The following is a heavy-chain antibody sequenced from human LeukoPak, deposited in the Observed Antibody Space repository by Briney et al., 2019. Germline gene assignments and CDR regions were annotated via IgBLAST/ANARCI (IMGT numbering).Heavy chain of an antibody. CDR1: GFTFSSYA. Sequence: GGSLRLSCAASGFTFSSYAMHWVRQASGKGLEWVAVISYDGSNKYYADSVKGRFTISRDNSKNTLYLQMNSLRAEDTAVYYCARAGGDYVWGSYRYDFDYWGQGTLVTVSS. CDR3: ARAGGDYVWGSYRYDFDY. D-gene: IGHD3-16*02. V-gene: IGHV3-30-3*01. CDR2: ISYDGSNK. J-gene: IGHJ4*02.